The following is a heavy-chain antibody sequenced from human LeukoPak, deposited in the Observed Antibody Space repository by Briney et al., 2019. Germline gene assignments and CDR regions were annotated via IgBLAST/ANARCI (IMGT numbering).Heavy chain of an antibody. Sequence: SETLSLTCTVSGGSISSYYWSWIRQPPGKGLEWIGYIYYSGSTNYNPSLKSRVTISVDTSKNQFSLKLSSVTAADTAVYYCASQGYYYGSLGRFDPWGQGTLVTVSS. CDR3: ASQGYYYGSLGRFDP. CDR1: GGSISSYY. D-gene: IGHD3-10*01. V-gene: IGHV4-59*08. CDR2: IYYSGST. J-gene: IGHJ5*02.